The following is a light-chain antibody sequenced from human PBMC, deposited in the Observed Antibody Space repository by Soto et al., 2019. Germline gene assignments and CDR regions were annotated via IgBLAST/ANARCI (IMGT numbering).Light chain of an antibody. J-gene: IGKJ5*01. CDR1: QDISSY. Sequence: DIQLTQSPSFLSASVGDRVTITCRASQDISSYLAWYQQKPGKAPKLLIYAASTLQSGVSSRFSGSGSGTEFTLTISSLQPEDFATYYCQQLNSYPITFGQGTRLEIK. V-gene: IGKV1-9*01. CDR2: AAS. CDR3: QQLNSYPIT.